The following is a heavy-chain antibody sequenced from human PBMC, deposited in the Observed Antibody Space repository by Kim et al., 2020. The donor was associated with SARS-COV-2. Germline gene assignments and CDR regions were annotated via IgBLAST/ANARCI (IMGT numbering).Heavy chain of an antibody. CDR2: ISAYNGNT. CDR3: ARDHFAGLFYYYYGMDV. V-gene: IGHV1-18*01. Sequence: ASVKVSCKASGYTFTSYGISWVRQAPGQGLEWMGWISAYNGNTNYAQKLQGRVTMTTDTSTSTAYMELRSLRSDDTAVYYCARDHFAGLFYYYYGMDVWGQGHTVTVSS. CDR1: GYTFTSYG. J-gene: IGHJ6*02.